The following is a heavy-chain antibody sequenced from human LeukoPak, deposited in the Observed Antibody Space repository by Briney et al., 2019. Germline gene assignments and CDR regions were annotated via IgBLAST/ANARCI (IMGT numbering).Heavy chain of an antibody. J-gene: IGHJ6*03. V-gene: IGHV1-8*03. Sequence: AASVKVSCKASGGTFSSYAINWVRQATGQGLEWMGWMNPNSGNTGYAQKFQGRVTITRNTSISTAYMELSSLRSEDTAVYYCARGKAYSGWYLVGYYYYYMDVWGKGTTVTVSS. CDR1: GGTFSSYA. D-gene: IGHD6-19*01. CDR3: ARGKAYSGWYLVGYYYYYMDV. CDR2: MNPNSGNT.